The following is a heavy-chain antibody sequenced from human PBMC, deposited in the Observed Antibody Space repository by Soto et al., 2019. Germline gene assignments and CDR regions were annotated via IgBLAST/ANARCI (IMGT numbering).Heavy chain of an antibody. CDR2: INHSGST. D-gene: IGHD3-10*01. Sequence: SETLSLTCAVYGGSFSGYYWSWIRQPPGKGLEWIGEINHSGSTNYNPSLKSRVTISVDTSKNQFSLKLSSVTAADTAAYYFARVPQKIWFGEQYNWFDPWGQGTLVTVSS. CDR1: GGSFSGYY. CDR3: ARVPQKIWFGEQYNWFDP. V-gene: IGHV4-34*01. J-gene: IGHJ5*02.